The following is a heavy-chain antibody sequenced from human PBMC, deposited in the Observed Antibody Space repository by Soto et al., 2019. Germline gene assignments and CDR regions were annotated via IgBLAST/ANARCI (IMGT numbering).Heavy chain of an antibody. D-gene: IGHD1-7*01. V-gene: IGHV4-4*02. CDR2: IYRTGST. CDR3: ASRDPGTSVDY. J-gene: IGHJ4*02. Sequence: SETLSLTCAVSGGSFTSNNWCTCVRQPPGQGLEWIGEIYRTGSTNYNPSLKSRVTISLDKSENQFSLKVTSLTAADTAVYYCASRDPGTSVDYWGQGTLVTVSS. CDR1: GGSFTSNNW.